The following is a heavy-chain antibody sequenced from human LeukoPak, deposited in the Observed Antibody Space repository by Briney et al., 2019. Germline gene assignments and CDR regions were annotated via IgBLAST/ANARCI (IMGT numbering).Heavy chain of an antibody. CDR3: VKEGAFDI. CDR2: ISGDGGST. J-gene: IGHJ3*02. V-gene: IGHV3-43*02. Sequence: GGSLRLSCAASGFTFDDYAMHWVRQAPGKGLGWVSLISGDGGSTYYADSVKGRFTISRDNSKNSLYLQMNSLRTEDTALYYCVKEGAFDIWGQGTMVTVSS. CDR1: GFTFDDYA.